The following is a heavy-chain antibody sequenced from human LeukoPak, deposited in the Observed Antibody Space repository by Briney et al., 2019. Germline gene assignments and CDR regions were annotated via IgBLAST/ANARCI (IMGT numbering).Heavy chain of an antibody. J-gene: IGHJ5*02. CDR3: AREVTMIVVGDHWFDP. V-gene: IGHV3-33*01. Sequence: GGSLRLSCAASGFTFSSYGMHWVRQAPGKGLEWVAVIWYDGSNKYYADSVKGRFTISRDNSKNTLYLQMNSPRAEDTAVYYCAREVTMIVVGDHWFDPWGQGTLVTVSS. CDR2: IWYDGSNK. D-gene: IGHD3-22*01. CDR1: GFTFSSYG.